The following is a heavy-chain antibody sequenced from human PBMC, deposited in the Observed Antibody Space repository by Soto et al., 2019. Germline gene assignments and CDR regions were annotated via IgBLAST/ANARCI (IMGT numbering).Heavy chain of an antibody. Sequence: GESLKISCKGSGYSFTSYWIGWVRQMPGKGLEWMGIIYPGDSDTRYSPSFQGQVTISADKSISTAYLQWSSLKASDTAMYYCASSYCGGDCYSPRYYYYGMDVWGQGTTVTV. V-gene: IGHV5-51*01. CDR2: IYPGDSDT. CDR3: ASSYCGGDCYSPRYYYYGMDV. D-gene: IGHD2-21*02. J-gene: IGHJ6*02. CDR1: GYSFTSYW.